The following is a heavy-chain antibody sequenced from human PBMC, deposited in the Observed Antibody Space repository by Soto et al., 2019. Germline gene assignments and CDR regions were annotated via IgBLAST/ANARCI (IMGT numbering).Heavy chain of an antibody. CDR3: AKDRSSGWNTYNFDY. J-gene: IGHJ4*02. D-gene: IGHD6-19*01. CDR2: INTSGGST. V-gene: IGHV1-46*02. CDR1: GYTFNSYC. Sequence: ASVKVSCKASGYTFNSYCRDWVRQAPGQGVEWMGIINTSGGSTSYAQKFQGRFTISRDNSKITLYLQMNSLRAEDTAVYYCAKDRSSGWNTYNFDYWGQGALVTVSS.